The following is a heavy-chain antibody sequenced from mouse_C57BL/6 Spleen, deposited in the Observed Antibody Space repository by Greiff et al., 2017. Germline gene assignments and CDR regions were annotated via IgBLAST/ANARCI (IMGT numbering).Heavy chain of an antibody. CDR2: IYIGNGYT. CDR3: ATYYYGSSPYYAMDY. CDR1: GYTFTSYG. J-gene: IGHJ4*01. Sequence: EVKLQESGAELVRPGSSVKMSCKTSGYTFTSYGINWVKQRPGQGLEWIGYIYIGNGYTEYNEKFKGKATLTSDTSSSTAYMPLSSLTSEDSAIYFCATYYYGSSPYYAMDYWGQGTSVTVSS. D-gene: IGHD1-1*01. V-gene: IGHV1-58*01.